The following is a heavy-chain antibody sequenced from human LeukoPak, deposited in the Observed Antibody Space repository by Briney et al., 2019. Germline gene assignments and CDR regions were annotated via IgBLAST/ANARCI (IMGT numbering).Heavy chain of an antibody. J-gene: IGHJ4*02. V-gene: IGHV1-69*01. D-gene: IGHD3-10*01. CDR3: ARGQADRLYGSGSYYFDY. Sequence: SVKVSCKASGGTFSSYAISWVRQAPGQGLEWMGGIIPIFGTANYAQKFQGSVTITADESTSTAYMELSSLRSEDTAVYYCARGQADRLYGSGSYYFDYWGQGTLVTVSS. CDR1: GGTFSSYA. CDR2: IIPIFGTA.